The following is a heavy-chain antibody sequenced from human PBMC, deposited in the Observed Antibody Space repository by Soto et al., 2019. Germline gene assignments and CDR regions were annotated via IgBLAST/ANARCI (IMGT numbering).Heavy chain of an antibody. CDR2: INHSGST. D-gene: IGHD3-10*01. V-gene: IGHV4-34*01. J-gene: IGHJ4*02. Sequence: SETLSLTCGVYGGSFSGYYWSWIRQPPGKGLEWIGEINHSGSTNYNPSLKSRVTISVDTSKNQFSLKLSSVTAADTAVYYCARGDRDYYGSGSPSLWGQGALVTVSS. CDR3: ARGDRDYYGSGSPSL. CDR1: GGSFSGYY.